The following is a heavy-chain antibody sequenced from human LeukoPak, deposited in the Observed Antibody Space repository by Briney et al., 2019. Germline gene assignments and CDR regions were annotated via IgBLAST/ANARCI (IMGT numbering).Heavy chain of an antibody. V-gene: IGHV1-8*01. CDR3: ARGRITGDLYYYYYMDV. Sequence: APVKVSCKASGYTFTSYDINWVRQATGQGLEWMGWMNPNSGNTGYAQKFQGRVTMTRNTSISTAYMELSSLRSEDTAVYYCARGRITGDLYYYYYMDVWGKGTTVTISS. D-gene: IGHD7-27*01. CDR1: GYTFTSYD. J-gene: IGHJ6*03. CDR2: MNPNSGNT.